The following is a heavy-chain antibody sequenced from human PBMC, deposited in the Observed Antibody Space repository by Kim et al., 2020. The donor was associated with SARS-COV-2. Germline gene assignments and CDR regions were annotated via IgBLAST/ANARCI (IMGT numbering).Heavy chain of an antibody. J-gene: IGHJ6*03. CDR3: ARDLSQDSSSWYGMVYYYYYMDV. D-gene: IGHD6-13*01. Sequence: INPSGGSTSYEQKFQGRVTMTRDTSTSTVYMELSSLRSEDTAVYYCARDLSQDSSSWYGMVYYYYYMDVWGKGTTVTVSS. V-gene: IGHV1-46*01. CDR2: INPSGGST.